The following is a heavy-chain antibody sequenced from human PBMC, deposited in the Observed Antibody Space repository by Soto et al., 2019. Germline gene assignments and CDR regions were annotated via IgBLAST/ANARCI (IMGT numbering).Heavy chain of an antibody. CDR2: ISGSGGST. CDR1: GFTFSSYA. Sequence: EVQLLESGGGLVQPGGSLRLSCAASGFTFSSYAMSWVRQAPGKGLEWVSAISGSGGSTYYADSVKGRFTISRDNSKNTLYLQMNSLRAXDTXXXXXXXXSVPRPRKTVTFDFWGQGTLVTVSX. CDR3: XXXSVPRPRKTVTFDF. J-gene: IGHJ5*01. D-gene: IGHD4-17*01. V-gene: IGHV3-23*01.